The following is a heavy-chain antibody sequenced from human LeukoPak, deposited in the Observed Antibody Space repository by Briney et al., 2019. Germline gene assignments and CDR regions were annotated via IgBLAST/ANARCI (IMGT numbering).Heavy chain of an antibody. CDR2: ISAYNGNT. J-gene: IGHJ3*02. V-gene: IGHV1-18*01. Sequence: EASVKVSCKASGYTFTSHDISWVRQAPGQGLEWMGWISAYNGNTNYAQKLQGRVTMTTDTSTSTAYMELRSLRSDDTAVYYCAREPLPNLAYCGGDCYPDAFDIWGQGTMVTVSS. CDR3: AREPLPNLAYCGGDCYPDAFDI. CDR1: GYTFTSHD. D-gene: IGHD2-21*02.